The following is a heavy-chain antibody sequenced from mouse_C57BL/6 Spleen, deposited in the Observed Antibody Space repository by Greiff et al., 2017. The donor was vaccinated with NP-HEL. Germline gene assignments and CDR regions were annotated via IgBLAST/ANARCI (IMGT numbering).Heavy chain of an antibody. Sequence: EVHLVESGGDLVKPGGSLKLSCAASGFTFSSYGMSWVRQTPDKRLEWVATISSGGSYTYYPDSVKGRFTISRDNAKNTLYLQMSSLKSEDTAMYYCSNYYGRGDAMDYWRQGTSVTVSS. CDR2: ISSGGSYT. D-gene: IGHD1-1*01. V-gene: IGHV5-6*01. CDR1: GFTFSSYG. CDR3: SNYYGRGDAMDY. J-gene: IGHJ4*01.